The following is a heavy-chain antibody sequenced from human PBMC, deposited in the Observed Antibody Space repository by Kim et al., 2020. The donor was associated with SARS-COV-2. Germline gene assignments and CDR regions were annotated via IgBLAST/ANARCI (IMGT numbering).Heavy chain of an antibody. D-gene: IGHD1-26*01. CDR2: MNPNSGNT. J-gene: IGHJ4*02. CDR1: GYTFTSYD. CDR3: ARGGGGSYYFSLYYFDY. V-gene: IGHV1-8*01. Sequence: ASVKVSCKASGYTFTSYDINWVRQATGQGLEWMGWMNPNSGNTGYAQKFQGRVTMTRNTSISTAYMELSSLRSEDTAVYYCARGGGGSYYFSLYYFDYWGQGTLVTVSS.